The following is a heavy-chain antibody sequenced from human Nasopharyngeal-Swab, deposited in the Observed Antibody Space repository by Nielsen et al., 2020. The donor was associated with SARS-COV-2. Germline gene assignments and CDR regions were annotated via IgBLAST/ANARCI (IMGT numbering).Heavy chain of an antibody. Sequence: GGSLRLSCAVSGLTVSSTYMSWVRQAPGKGLEWVGRIKSKTDGGTTDYAAPVKGRFTISRDDSKNTLYLQMNSLKTEDTAVYYCTTHSNYYDSSGYRLAYFDYWGQGTLVTVSS. V-gene: IGHV3-15*01. CDR2: IKSKTDGGTT. CDR3: TTHSNYYDSSGYRLAYFDY. D-gene: IGHD3-22*01. CDR1: GLTVSSTY. J-gene: IGHJ4*02.